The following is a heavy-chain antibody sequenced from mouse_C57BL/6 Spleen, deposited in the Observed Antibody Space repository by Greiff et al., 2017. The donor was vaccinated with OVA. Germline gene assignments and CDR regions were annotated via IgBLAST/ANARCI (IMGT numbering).Heavy chain of an antibody. J-gene: IGHJ3*01. CDR2: ISYDGSN. CDR3: ARGTPLAY. V-gene: IGHV3-6*01. D-gene: IGHD5-1*01. CDR1: GYSIPSGYY. Sequence: EVQLVESGPGLVKPSQSLSLTCSVTGYSIPSGYYWNWIRQFPGNKLEWMGYISYDGSNNYNPSLKNRISITRDTSKNQVFLKLNSVTTEDTATYYCARGTPLAYWGQGTLVTVSA.